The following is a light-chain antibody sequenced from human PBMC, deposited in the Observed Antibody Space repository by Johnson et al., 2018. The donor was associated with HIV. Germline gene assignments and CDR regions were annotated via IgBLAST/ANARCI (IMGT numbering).Light chain of an antibody. CDR3: GPWDSSLSAV. V-gene: IGLV1-51*01. Sequence: VLTQPPSVSAAPGQKVTISCSGSSSNIGNNYVSWYQQLPGTAPKLIIYDNNKRPSGIPDRFSGSKSGTSATLGITGLQTGDEADYYCGPWDSSLSAVFGTGTKVTVL. J-gene: IGLJ1*01. CDR2: DNN. CDR1: SSNIGNNY.